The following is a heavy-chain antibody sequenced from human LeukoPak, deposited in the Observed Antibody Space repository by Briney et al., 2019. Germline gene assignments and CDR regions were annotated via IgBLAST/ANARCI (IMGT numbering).Heavy chain of an antibody. V-gene: IGHV4-59*01. CDR3: ARDGGNDILTGYYIH. Sequence: PSETLSLTCTVSGGSISSYYWSWIRQPPGKGLEWIGYIYYSGSTNYNPSLKSRVTISVDTSKNQFSLKLSSVTAADTAVYYCARDGGNDILTGYYIHWGQGTLVTVSS. D-gene: IGHD3-9*01. J-gene: IGHJ4*02. CDR2: IYYSGST. CDR1: GGSISSYY.